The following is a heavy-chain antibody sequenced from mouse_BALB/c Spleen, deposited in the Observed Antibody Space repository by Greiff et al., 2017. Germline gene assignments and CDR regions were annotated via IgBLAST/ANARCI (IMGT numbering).Heavy chain of an antibody. CDR1: GYTFTDYY. CDR2: VNPYNGGT. Sequence: VQLKQSGPELVKPGASVKMSCKASGYTFTDYYMDWVKQSHGESFEWIGRVNPYNGGTSYNQKFKGKATLTVDKSSSTAYMELNSLTSEDSAVYYCARYGTYAMDYWGQGTSVTVSS. V-gene: IGHV1-19*01. D-gene: IGHD2-1*01. J-gene: IGHJ4*01. CDR3: ARYGTYAMDY.